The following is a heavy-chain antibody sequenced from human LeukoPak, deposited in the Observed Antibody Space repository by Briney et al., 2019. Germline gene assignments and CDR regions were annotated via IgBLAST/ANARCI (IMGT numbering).Heavy chain of an antibody. D-gene: IGHD3-9*01. J-gene: IGHJ5*02. CDR2: ISAYNGNT. CDR1: GYTFTSYG. Sequence: ASVKVSCKASGYTFTSYGISWVRQAPGQGHEWMGWISAYNGNTNYAQKLQGRVTMTTDTSTSTAYMELRSLRSDDTAVYYCARVGLRYFDWLLSWFDPWGQGTLVTVSS. V-gene: IGHV1-18*01. CDR3: ARVGLRYFDWLLSWFDP.